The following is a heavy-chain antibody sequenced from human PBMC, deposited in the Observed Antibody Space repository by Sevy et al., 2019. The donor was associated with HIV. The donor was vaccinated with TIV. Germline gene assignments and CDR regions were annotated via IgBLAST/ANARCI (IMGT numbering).Heavy chain of an antibody. V-gene: IGHV3-21*01. CDR1: GFTFSKYP. CDR2: ISSSSNYI. D-gene: IGHD2-2*01. CDR3: ARDGGCSSTAGLLYFDY. Sequence: GGSLRLSCVVSGFTFSKYPMNWVRQAPGKGLEWVSSISSSSNYIYYGDSVKGRFTISRDNAKNSLYLQMNSLRADDTAVDYCARDGGCSSTAGLLYFDYWGQGTLVTVSS. J-gene: IGHJ4*02.